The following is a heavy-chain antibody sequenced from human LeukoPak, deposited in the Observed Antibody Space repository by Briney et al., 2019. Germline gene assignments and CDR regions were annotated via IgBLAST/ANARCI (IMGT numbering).Heavy chain of an antibody. Sequence: ASVKVSCKASGYTFTGYYMHWVRQAPGQGLEWMGWINPNSGGTNYAQKFQGRVTMTRDTSISTAYMELSRLRSDDTAVYYCAGTGRYCSSTSCYRSFDYWGQGTLVTVSS. CDR3: AGTGRYCSSTSCYRSFDY. D-gene: IGHD2-2*02. CDR2: INPNSGGT. CDR1: GYTFTGYY. V-gene: IGHV1-2*02. J-gene: IGHJ4*02.